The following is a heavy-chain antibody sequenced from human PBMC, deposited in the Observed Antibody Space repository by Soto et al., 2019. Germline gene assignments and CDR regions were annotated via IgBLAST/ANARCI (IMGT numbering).Heavy chain of an antibody. CDR3: PRVGANPSDY. D-gene: IGHD1-26*01. V-gene: IGHV4-34*01. CDR1: GGSFGVHS. CDR2: IEHSGST. Sequence: PSETLSLTCAVYGGSFGVHSWTLIRQPPGKGLEWIGDIEHSGSTNYNSSLRSRVTISLDTSKNHFSLKLNSVTAADTAVYYCPRVGANPSDYWGQGTLVTVSS. J-gene: IGHJ4*02.